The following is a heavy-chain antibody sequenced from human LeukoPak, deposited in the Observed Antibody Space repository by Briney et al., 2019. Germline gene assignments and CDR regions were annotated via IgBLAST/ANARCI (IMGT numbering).Heavy chain of an antibody. D-gene: IGHD3-10*01. V-gene: IGHV3-23*01. Sequence: PGGSLRLSCAASGFTVSSNYMSWVRQAPGKGLEWVSVISGSGGSTYYADSVKGRFTISRDNSKNTLYLQMNSLRAEDTAVYYCAKEKGSDIINHDYWGQGTLVTVSS. CDR3: AKEKGSDIINHDY. CDR1: GFTVSSNY. CDR2: ISGSGGST. J-gene: IGHJ4*02.